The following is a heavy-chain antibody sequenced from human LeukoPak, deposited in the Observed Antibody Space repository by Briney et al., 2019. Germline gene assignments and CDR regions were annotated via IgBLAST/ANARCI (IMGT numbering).Heavy chain of an antibody. CDR3: ARDGQWERRYYYYYMDV. J-gene: IGHJ6*03. Sequence: GGSPRLSCAASGFTFSSYAMSWVRQAPGKGLEWVGFIRSKAYGGTTEYAASVKGRFTISRDDSKSIAYLQMNSLRAEDTAVYYCARDGQWERRYYYYYMDVWGKGTTVTVSS. CDR2: IRSKAYGGTT. D-gene: IGHD1-26*01. CDR1: GFTFSSYA. V-gene: IGHV3-71*01.